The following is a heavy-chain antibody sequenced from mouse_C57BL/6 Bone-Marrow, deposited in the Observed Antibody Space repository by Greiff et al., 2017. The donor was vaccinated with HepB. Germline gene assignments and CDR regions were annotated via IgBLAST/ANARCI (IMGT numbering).Heavy chain of an antibody. V-gene: IGHV14-4*01. CDR2: IDPENGDT. Sequence: VHVKQSGAELVRPGASVKLSCTASGFNIKDDYMHWVKQRPEQGLEWIGWIDPENGDTEYASKFQGKATITADTSSNTAYLQLSSLTSEDTAVYYCTTLEPSSRDYWGQGTTLTVSS. CDR1: GFNIKDDY. CDR3: TTLEPSSRDY. J-gene: IGHJ2*01. D-gene: IGHD6-1*01.